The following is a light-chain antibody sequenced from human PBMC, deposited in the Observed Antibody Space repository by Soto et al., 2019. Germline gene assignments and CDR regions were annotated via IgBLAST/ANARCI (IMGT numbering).Light chain of an antibody. CDR2: EGS. Sequence: QSALTQPASVSGSPGQSITISCTGTSSDVGSYNLVSWYQQHPGKAPKLMIYEGSKRPSGVSNRFSGSKSGNTASLTISGLQAEDEGDYYCCSYAGNSNVVFGGGTQLTVL. CDR1: SSDVGSYNL. V-gene: IGLV2-23*01. CDR3: CSYAGNSNVV. J-gene: IGLJ2*01.